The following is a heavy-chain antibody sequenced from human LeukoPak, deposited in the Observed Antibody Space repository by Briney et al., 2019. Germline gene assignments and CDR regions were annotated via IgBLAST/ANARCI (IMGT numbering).Heavy chain of an antibody. V-gene: IGHV4-34*01. D-gene: IGHD6-19*01. CDR1: GGSFSGYY. Sequence: PSETLSLTCAVYGGSFSGYYWTWVRQPPGKGLEWIGEINHSGSTNYSPSLKSRVTISVDTSKNQFSLKLGSVTAADTAVYYCARVRGAVAIDYWGQGNLVTVSS. CDR2: INHSGST. CDR3: ARVRGAVAIDY. J-gene: IGHJ4*02.